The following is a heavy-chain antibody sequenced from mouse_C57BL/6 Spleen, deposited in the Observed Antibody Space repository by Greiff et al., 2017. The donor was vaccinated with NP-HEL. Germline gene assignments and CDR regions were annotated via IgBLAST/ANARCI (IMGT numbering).Heavy chain of an antibody. CDR3: ARDPLGGYDIDY. CDR1: GYNIKNTY. Sequence: VQLKQSVAELVRPGASVKLSCTASGYNIKNTYMHWVKQRPEHGLEWIGRIDPANGSTKYAPKFQGKATITADTSSNTAYMQLSSLTTEDTAIYYSARDPLGGYDIDYWGQGTTLTVSS. CDR2: IDPANGST. V-gene: IGHV14-3*01. J-gene: IGHJ2*01. D-gene: IGHD3-3*01.